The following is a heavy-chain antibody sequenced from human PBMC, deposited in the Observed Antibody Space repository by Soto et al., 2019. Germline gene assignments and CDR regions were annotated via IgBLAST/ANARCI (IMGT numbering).Heavy chain of an antibody. Sequence: ASVKVSCKTSGYTFSNYGINWVRQAPGQGLEWMGWISGYNGNTNYAQTVQGRVTMTTDTSTGTVYTELRSLKSDDTAIYYCSKFIMVGGWFDPNYYHGMDVWGQGTTVTVS. V-gene: IGHV1-18*01. D-gene: IGHD6-19*01. CDR3: SKFIMVGGWFDPNYYHGMDV. CDR1: GYTFSNYG. CDR2: ISGYNGNT. J-gene: IGHJ6*02.